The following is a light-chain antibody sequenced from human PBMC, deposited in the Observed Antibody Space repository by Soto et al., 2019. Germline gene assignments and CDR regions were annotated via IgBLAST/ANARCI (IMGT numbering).Light chain of an antibody. J-gene: IGKJ5*01. CDR2: DAY. CDR3: QQRHMWPIT. V-gene: IGKV3-11*01. Sequence: EIVMTQSPVALSLSPGERATLSCRASQSIRGLLAWYQQKPGQAPRLLIYDAYNRATGIPPRFSGSGSGTDFTLTISSLEPEDSAVYYCQQRHMWPITVGQGTRLEIK. CDR1: QSIRGL.